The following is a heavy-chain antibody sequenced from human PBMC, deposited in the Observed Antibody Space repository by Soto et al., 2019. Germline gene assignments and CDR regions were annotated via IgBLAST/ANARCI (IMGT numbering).Heavy chain of an antibody. CDR2: ISGYNGNT. D-gene: IGHD3-22*01. CDR3: AREQYDYDSSGNAGTDFDC. CDR1: GYTFNMHG. J-gene: IGHJ4*01. Sequence: ASVKVSCKASGYTFNMHGISWVRQAPGQGLEWMGWISGYNGNTDYAQKLQGRVTLTTDTSTSTAYMELRSLRPDDTAVYYCAREQYDYDSSGNAGTDFDCWGQGTLVTVSS. V-gene: IGHV1-18*01.